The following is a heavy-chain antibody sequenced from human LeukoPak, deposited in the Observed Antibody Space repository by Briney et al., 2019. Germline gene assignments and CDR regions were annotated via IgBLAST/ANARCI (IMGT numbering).Heavy chain of an antibody. Sequence: ASVKVSCKASGYTFTNNDIHWVRQATGQGLEWMGWMHPNSDDTGYAQKFQGRVTMTRNTSISTAYMELSSLRSEDTAVYYCARDPIVVVPAATQSNFDYWGQETLVTVSS. D-gene: IGHD2-2*01. CDR3: ARDPIVVVPAATQSNFDY. CDR1: GYTFTNND. V-gene: IGHV1-8*01. J-gene: IGHJ4*02. CDR2: MHPNSDDT.